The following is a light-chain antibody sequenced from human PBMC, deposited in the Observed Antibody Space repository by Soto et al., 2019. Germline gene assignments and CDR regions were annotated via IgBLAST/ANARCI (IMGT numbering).Light chain of an antibody. CDR3: QQYVTSSPRT. Sequence: EIVLTQSPCTLSLSPGERATLSCRASHTISSSYLAWYQQKPGQAPRLLMYGISRRAPGIPDRFSGSGSGTDFTLTITRLEPEDFAVYYCQQYVTSSPRTFGQGTKVEIK. V-gene: IGKV3-20*01. CDR2: GIS. J-gene: IGKJ1*01. CDR1: HTISSSY.